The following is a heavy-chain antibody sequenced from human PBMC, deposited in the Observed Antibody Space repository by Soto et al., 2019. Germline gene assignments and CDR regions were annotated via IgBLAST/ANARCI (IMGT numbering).Heavy chain of an antibody. V-gene: IGHV3-30*03. D-gene: IGHD6-19*01. Sequence: QVQLVESGGGVVQPGRSLRLSCAASGFTFSSYGMHWVRQAPGKGLEWLAVISYEGSSKYFGDSVKGRVTISRDNSKKTLYLQMNSLRAEDTAIYYCARIAVTGDIYYFAMDVWGQGTTVTVSS. CDR2: ISYEGSSK. J-gene: IGHJ6*02. CDR1: GFTFSSYG. CDR3: ARIAVTGDIYYFAMDV.